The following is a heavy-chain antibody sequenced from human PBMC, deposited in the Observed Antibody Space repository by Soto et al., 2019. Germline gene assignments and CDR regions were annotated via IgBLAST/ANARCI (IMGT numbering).Heavy chain of an antibody. J-gene: IGHJ5*02. Sequence: QLQLQESGSGLVKPSQTLSLTCAVSGGSISSGGYSWSWIRQPPGKGLEWIGYIYHSGSTYYNPSLESRVTISVDGAKNQFSLKLSSVTAADTAVYYGAAKPGWFDPWGQGTLVTVSS. V-gene: IGHV4-30-2*01. CDR1: GGSISSGGYS. CDR3: AAKPGWFDP. CDR2: IYHSGST.